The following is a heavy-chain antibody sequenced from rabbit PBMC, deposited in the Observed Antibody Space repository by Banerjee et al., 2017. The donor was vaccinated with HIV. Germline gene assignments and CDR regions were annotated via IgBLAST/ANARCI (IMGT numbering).Heavy chain of an antibody. CDR1: GVSFTTNQY. V-gene: IGHV1S40*01. CDR3: ARDLDGVIGWNFGW. D-gene: IGHD1-1*01. J-gene: IGHJ4*01. Sequence: LEESGGDLVKPGASLTLTCTASGVSFTTNQYMCWVRQAPGKGLEWIACIEGGSSTFSYFASWAKGRFTISKTSSTTMTLQMTSLTAADTATYFCARDLDGVIGWNFGWWGPGTLVTVS. CDR2: IEGGSSTFS.